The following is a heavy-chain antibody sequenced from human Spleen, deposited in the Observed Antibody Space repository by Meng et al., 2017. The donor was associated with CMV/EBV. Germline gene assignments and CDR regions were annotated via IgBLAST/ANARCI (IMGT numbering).Heavy chain of an antibody. J-gene: IGHJ1*01. CDR1: GGSISNSNHY. CDR3: ARRATLSKMAGGAAFRH. CDR2: ISYSGTT. V-gene: IGHV4-39*07. D-gene: IGHD2-21*01. Sequence: GSLRLSCTVSGGSISNSNHYWVWIRQPPGKGLECIATISYSGTTYYNPSLKVRVTMSVDTSKNQFSLRLSSVTASDTAIYYCARRATLSKMAGGAAFRHWGQGTLVTVSS.